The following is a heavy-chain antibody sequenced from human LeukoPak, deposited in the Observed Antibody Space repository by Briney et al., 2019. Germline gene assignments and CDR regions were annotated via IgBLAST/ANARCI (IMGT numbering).Heavy chain of an antibody. CDR3: ASDAPGLLGY. J-gene: IGHJ4*02. V-gene: IGHV4-38-2*02. D-gene: IGHD2-15*01. CDR2: IHHTGST. CDR1: GYSLSSGYY. Sequence: SETLSLTCTVSGYSLSSGYYWGWIRQPPGKGLEWIGNIHHTGSTYNNPSLKSRVTISVDTSENQFSLKLNSVTAADAAVYFCASDAPGLLGYWGQGALVTVCS.